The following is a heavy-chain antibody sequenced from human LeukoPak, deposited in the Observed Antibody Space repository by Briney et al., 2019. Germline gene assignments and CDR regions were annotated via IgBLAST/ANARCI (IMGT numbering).Heavy chain of an antibody. Sequence: GGSLRLSCAAAGFTVRTDYMTWVRQAPGKGLEWVSIIYSDGSTYYADSVRGRFSISRDNSKNTVYLQMNSLRAEDTAVYYCTRSVSGSYPIVHWGQGTLVTVSS. J-gene: IGHJ4*02. CDR2: IYSDGST. CDR1: GFTVRTDY. V-gene: IGHV3-53*01. CDR3: TRSVSGSYPIVH. D-gene: IGHD1-26*01.